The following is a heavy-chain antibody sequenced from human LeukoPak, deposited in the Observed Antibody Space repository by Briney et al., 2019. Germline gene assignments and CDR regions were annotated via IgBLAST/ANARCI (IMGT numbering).Heavy chain of an antibody. J-gene: IGHJ4*02. D-gene: IGHD4-23*01. CDR2: ISASGGGT. CDR3: AKGVTPGALLYGPFDY. CDR1: EFIFSSYG. Sequence: GGSLRLSCAASEFIFSSYGVSWVRQAPGKGLEWVSAISASGGGTYYADSVKGRFTISRDNSRNTLYLQMNSLRAEDTAIYYCAKGVTPGALLYGPFDYWGQGTLVTVSS. V-gene: IGHV3-23*01.